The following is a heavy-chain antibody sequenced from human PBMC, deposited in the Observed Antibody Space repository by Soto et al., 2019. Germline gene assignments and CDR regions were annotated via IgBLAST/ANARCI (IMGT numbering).Heavy chain of an antibody. Sequence: GGSLRLSCAASGFIFSSFGMPWFRQAPGKGLEWVAHIWYDGSNTYYADSVKGRFTISRDNSRNTVYLQMNSLRAEDTAVYHCVRDLLGSGGHFDYWGQGTPVTVSS. CDR3: VRDLLGSGGHFDY. J-gene: IGHJ4*02. CDR2: IWYDGSNT. CDR1: GFIFSSFG. D-gene: IGHD7-27*01. V-gene: IGHV3-33*01.